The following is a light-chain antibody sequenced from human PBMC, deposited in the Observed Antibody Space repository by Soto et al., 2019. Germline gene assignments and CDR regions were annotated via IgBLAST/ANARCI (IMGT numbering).Light chain of an antibody. CDR1: SSDIGSYTY. CDR2: EVS. V-gene: IGLV2-14*01. CDR3: RSYTRTTPPVV. J-gene: IGLJ2*01. Sequence: QSALTQPASVSGSPGQSITISCTGTSSDIGSYTYVSWYQQHPGKVPKLMIYEVSNRPSGVSNRFSGSKSGNTASLTISGLQASDEADYYFRSYTRTTPPVVFGGGTKLTVL.